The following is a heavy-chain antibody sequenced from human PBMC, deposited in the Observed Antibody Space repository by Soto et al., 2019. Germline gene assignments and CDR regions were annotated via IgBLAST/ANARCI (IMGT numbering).Heavy chain of an antibody. CDR2: IIPIFGTA. J-gene: IGHJ6*02. Sequence: SVKVSCKASGGTFSSYTISWVRQAPGQGLEWMGGIIPIFGTANYAQKYQGRVTITADESTSTAYMELSSLRSEDTAVYYCARNQILDTAMVPNYYYYYYGMDVWGQGTTVTVSS. D-gene: IGHD5-18*01. CDR3: ARNQILDTAMVPNYYYYYYGMDV. CDR1: GGTFSSYT. V-gene: IGHV1-69*13.